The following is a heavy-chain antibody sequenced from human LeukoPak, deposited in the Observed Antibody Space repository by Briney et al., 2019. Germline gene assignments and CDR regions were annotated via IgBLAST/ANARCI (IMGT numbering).Heavy chain of an antibody. Sequence: PSETLSLTCAVYGGSISSYYWSWIRQPPGKGLEWIGYIYDSGSTNYNPSLKSRVTISVDTSKNQFSLKLSSVTAADTAVFYCASLTTADAFDIWGQGTTVTVSS. J-gene: IGHJ3*02. D-gene: IGHD3-22*01. CDR1: GGSISSYY. CDR3: ASLTTADAFDI. CDR2: IYDSGST. V-gene: IGHV4-59*01.